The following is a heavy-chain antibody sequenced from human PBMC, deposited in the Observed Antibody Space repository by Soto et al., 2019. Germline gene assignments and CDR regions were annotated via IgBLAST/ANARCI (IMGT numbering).Heavy chain of an antibody. CDR1: GGTFSNYA. CDR2: IIPIFGTA. Sequence: QVQLVQSGAEGKKPGSSVKVSCKASGGTFSNYAISWVRQAPGQGLEWMGGIIPIFGTANNPQKFQGRVTITADESTSTAYMELSSLRSEDTAVYYCARDGIGIAVAGTYNGMDVWGQGTTVTVSS. D-gene: IGHD6-19*01. J-gene: IGHJ6*02. CDR3: ARDGIGIAVAGTYNGMDV. V-gene: IGHV1-69*01.